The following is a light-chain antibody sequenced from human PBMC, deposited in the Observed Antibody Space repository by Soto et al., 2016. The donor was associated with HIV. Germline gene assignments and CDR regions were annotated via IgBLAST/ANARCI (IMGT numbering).Light chain of an antibody. V-gene: IGLV3-21*03. CDR3: QVWDSDTDYVI. CDR1: SVENRR. Sequence: YVLTQSPSVSVAPGKTAKITCGGQSVENRRVHWYQQKAGQAPVLVVHDDSERPSGIPDRFSGSKSENTATLTINRVEAGDEADYYCQVWDSDTDYVIFGGGTKVTVL. J-gene: IGLJ2*01. CDR2: DDS.